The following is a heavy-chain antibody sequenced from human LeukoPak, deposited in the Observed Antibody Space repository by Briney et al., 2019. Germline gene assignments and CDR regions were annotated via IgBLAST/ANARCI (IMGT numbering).Heavy chain of an antibody. CDR1: GGTFSNYA. D-gene: IGHD6-19*01. CDR3: ARDPSWLLRGGWFDP. CDR2: INTNTGNP. J-gene: IGHJ5*02. Sequence: GASVKVSCKASGGTFSNYAISWVRQAPGQGLEWMGWINTNTGNPTYAQGFTGRFVFSLDTSVSTAYLQISSLKAEDTAVYYCARDPSWLLRGGWFDPWGQGTLVTVSS. V-gene: IGHV7-4-1*02.